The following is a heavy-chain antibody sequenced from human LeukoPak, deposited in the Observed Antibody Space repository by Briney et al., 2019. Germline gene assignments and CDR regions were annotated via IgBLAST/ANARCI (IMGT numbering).Heavy chain of an antibody. Sequence: ASVKVSCKVSGYTLTELSMHWVRQAPGKGLEWMGGFDPEDGETIYAQKFQGRVTMTEDTSTDTAYMELSSLRSEDTAVYYCAAPRGYGGGDPFDYWGQGALVTVSS. CDR1: GYTLTELS. D-gene: IGHD4-23*01. V-gene: IGHV1-24*01. CDR3: AAPRGYGGGDPFDY. CDR2: FDPEDGET. J-gene: IGHJ4*02.